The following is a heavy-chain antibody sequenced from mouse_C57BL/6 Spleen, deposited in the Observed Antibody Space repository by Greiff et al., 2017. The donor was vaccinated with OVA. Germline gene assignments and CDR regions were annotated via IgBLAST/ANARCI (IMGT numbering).Heavy chain of an antibody. CDR2: IYPGSGNT. CDR1: GYTFTDYY. Sequence: VKLQESGAELVRPGASVKLSCKASGYTFTDYYINWVKQRPGQGLEWIARIYPGSGNTYYNEKFKGKATLTAEKSSSTAYMQLSSLTSEDSAVYFCARSFYDYGAMDYWGQGTSVTVSS. V-gene: IGHV1-76*01. J-gene: IGHJ4*01. CDR3: ARSFYDYGAMDY. D-gene: IGHD2-3*01.